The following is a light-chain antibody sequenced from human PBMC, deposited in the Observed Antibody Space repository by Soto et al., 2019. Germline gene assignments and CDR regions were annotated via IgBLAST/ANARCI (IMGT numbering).Light chain of an antibody. Sequence: IQLTQSPSSLSASVGARVTISCRASQGIANFLAWYQQKPGKAPKLLIYGASTLQSGVPSRFSGSGSGTDFTLTISSLQPEDFATYHCQQLNSFPIPFGPGTKVDIK. CDR3: QQLNSFPIP. J-gene: IGKJ3*01. CDR1: QGIANF. CDR2: GAS. V-gene: IGKV1-9*01.